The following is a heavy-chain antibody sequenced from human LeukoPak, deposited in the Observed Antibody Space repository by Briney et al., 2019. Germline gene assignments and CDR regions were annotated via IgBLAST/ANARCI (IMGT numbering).Heavy chain of an antibody. V-gene: IGHV4-4*07. CDR3: GRLNLPAVSGAFDY. CDR1: GGSISTYY. Sequence: SETLSLTCTVSGGSISTYYWSWIRQPAGKGLEWIGRIHSSGTTHYNPSLRSRVTLSIDTSKNQFSLKLSSVTAADTAVYYCGRLNLPAVSGAFDYWSQGTLVTVSS. CDR2: IHSSGTT. D-gene: IGHD2-2*01. J-gene: IGHJ4*02.